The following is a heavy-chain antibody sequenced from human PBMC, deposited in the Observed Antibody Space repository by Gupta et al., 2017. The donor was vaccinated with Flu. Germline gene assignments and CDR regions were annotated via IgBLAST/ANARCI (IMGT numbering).Heavy chain of an antibody. CDR2: ITWNSALI. CDR3: VKKTSDTTGYYFES. CDR1: GFIFHDYA. D-gene: IGHD4-4*01. V-gene: IGHV3-9*01. Sequence: EVQLVESGGGLVQPGGSRRLSCTTSGFIFHDYAMYWVRQAPGKGLEWVSGITWNSALIDYADSVKGRFAISRDNAKNSLYLQMNSLRAEDTALYHCVKKTSDTTGYYFESWGQGTLVTVSS. J-gene: IGHJ4*02.